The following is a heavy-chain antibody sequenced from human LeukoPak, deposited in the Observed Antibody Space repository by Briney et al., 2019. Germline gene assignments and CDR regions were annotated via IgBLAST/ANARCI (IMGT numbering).Heavy chain of an antibody. CDR3: AREYYYDSSGYGHDAFDI. CDR2: IIPIFGTA. V-gene: IGHV1-69*05. D-gene: IGHD3-22*01. CDR1: GGTFSSYA. J-gene: IGHJ3*02. Sequence: VASVKVSCKASGGTFSSYAISWVRQAPGQGLEWMGGIIPIFGTANYAQKFQGRVTITTDESTSTAYMELSSLRSGDTAVYYCAREYYYDSSGYGHDAFDIWGQGTMVTVSS.